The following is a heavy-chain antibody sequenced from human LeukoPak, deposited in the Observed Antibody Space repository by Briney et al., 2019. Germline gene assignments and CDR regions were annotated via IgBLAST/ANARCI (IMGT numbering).Heavy chain of an antibody. CDR1: GGSISSYY. D-gene: IGHD3-10*01. J-gene: IGHJ6*03. V-gene: IGHV4-59*01. CDR2: IYYSGST. CDR3: ARDSYGSGSSCNDYYYYMDV. Sequence: SETLSLTCTVSGGSISSYYWSWIRQPPGKGLEWIGYIYYSGSTNYNPSLKSRVTISVDTSKNQFSLKLSSVTAADTAVYYCARDSYGSGSSCNDYYYYMDVWGKGTTVTIS.